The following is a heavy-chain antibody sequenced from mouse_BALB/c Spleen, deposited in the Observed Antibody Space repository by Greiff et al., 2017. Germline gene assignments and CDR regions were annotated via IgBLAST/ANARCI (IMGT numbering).Heavy chain of an antibody. D-gene: IGHD3-2*01. J-gene: IGHJ3*01. Sequence: EVQRVESGGGLVQPGGSRKLSCAASGFTFSSFGMHWVRQAPEKGLEWVAYISSGSSTIYYADTVKGRFTISRDNPKNTLFLQMTSLRSEDTAMYYCARSRQLGDGGFAYWGQGTLVTVSA. CDR3: ARSRQLGDGGFAY. V-gene: IGHV5-17*02. CDR1: GFTFSSFG. CDR2: ISSGSSTI.